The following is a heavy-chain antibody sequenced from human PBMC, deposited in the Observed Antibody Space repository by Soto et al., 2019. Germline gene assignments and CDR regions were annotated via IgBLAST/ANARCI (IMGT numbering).Heavy chain of an antibody. CDR3: AKPLLAGYFDH. CDR1: GFTFSRYA. Sequence: VQLLESGGHLVQPGGSLRLSCAASGFTFSRYAMNWVRQAPGKGLEWVSVISGSGDSTYYADSVKGRFTISRDNSKNTLYLQMDSLRVEDTAVYYCAKPLLAGYFDHWGQGTLVTVSS. D-gene: IGHD2-8*02. J-gene: IGHJ4*02. CDR2: ISGSGDST. V-gene: IGHV3-23*01.